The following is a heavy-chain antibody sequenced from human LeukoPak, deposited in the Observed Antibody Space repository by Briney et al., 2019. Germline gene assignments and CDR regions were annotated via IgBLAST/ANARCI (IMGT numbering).Heavy chain of an antibody. CDR2: INHSGST. CDR1: GGSFSGYY. CDR3: ARGGHSGSPY. D-gene: IGHD1-26*01. V-gene: IGHV4-34*01. Sequence: PSETLSLTCAVYGGSFSGYYWSWIRQPPGKGLEWVGEINHSGSTNYNPSLKSRVTISVDTSKNQFSLKLSPVTAADTAVYYCARGGHSGSPYWGQGTLVTVSS. J-gene: IGHJ4*02.